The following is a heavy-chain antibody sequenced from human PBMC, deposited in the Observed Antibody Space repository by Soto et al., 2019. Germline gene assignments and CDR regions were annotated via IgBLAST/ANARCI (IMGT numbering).Heavy chain of an antibody. Sequence: QVQLQESGPGLVKPSETLSLTCTVSGGSISSYYWSWIRQPPGKGLEWIGYIYYSGSTNYNPSLKSRVTISVDTSKNQFSLKLRSVTAADTAVYYCARRYDFMSGYLYYYAMDVWGKGNTVTVPS. CDR3: ARRYDFMSGYLYYYAMDV. CDR2: IYYSGST. J-gene: IGHJ6*04. D-gene: IGHD3-3*01. V-gene: IGHV4-59*08. CDR1: GGSISSYY.